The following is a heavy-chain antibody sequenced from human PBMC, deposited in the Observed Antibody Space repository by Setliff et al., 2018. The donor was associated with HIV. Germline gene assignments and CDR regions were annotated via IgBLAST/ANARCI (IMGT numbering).Heavy chain of an antibody. CDR1: GFTLIDHW. Sequence: PGGSLRLSCAASGFTLIDHWMHWVRQVPGKGLVWVSRINNDGGITNYADFVKGRFTMSRDSAKNTLYLQMNSLRVEDTAVYYCVKWNYPNSWGQGTLVTVSS. CDR3: VKWNYPNS. J-gene: IGHJ4*02. D-gene: IGHD1-7*01. V-gene: IGHV3-74*01. CDR2: INNDGGIT.